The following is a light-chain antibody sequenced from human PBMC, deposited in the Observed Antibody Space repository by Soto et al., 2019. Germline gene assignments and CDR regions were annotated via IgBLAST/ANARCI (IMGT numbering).Light chain of an antibody. Sequence: QSALTQPASVSASPGQSITISCTGTSSDIGIYDYVSWYQQHPGKAPKLIIYEVSHRPSGVSGRFSGSKSGNTASLTIFGLQAEDEADYYCSSFTRINTEVFGGGTKLTVL. CDR2: EVS. CDR1: SSDIGIYDY. CDR3: SSFTRINTEV. J-gene: IGLJ2*01. V-gene: IGLV2-14*01.